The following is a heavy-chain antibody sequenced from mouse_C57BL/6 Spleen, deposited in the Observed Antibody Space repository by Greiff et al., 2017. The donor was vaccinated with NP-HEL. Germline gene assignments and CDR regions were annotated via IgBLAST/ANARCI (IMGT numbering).Heavy chain of an antibody. CDR2: INPSSGYT. CDR1: GYTFTSYW. V-gene: IGHV1-7*01. J-gene: IGHJ4*01. D-gene: IGHD4-1*01. Sequence: QVQLKESGAELAKPGASVKLSCKASGYTFTSYWMHWVKQRPGQGLEWIGYINPSSGYTKYNQKFKDKATLTAAKSSSTAYMQLSSLTYWDSAVYYCARGETGLDYAMDYWGQGTSVTVSS. CDR3: ARGETGLDYAMDY.